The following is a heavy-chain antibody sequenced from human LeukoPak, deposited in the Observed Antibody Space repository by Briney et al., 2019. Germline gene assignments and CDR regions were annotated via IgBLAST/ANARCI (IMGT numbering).Heavy chain of an antibody. V-gene: IGHV3-48*04. CDR1: GFTFSIYA. D-gene: IGHD3-10*01. CDR3: TRSGDGAFDT. J-gene: IGHJ3*02. CDR2: ISYSSETT. Sequence: GSLRLSCAASGFTFSIYAMNWIRQTPGKGLEWVSYISYSSETTYYADSVKGRFTISRDNAKELVYLQMNSLRAEDTAVYYCTRSGDGAFDTWGQGTLVTVSS.